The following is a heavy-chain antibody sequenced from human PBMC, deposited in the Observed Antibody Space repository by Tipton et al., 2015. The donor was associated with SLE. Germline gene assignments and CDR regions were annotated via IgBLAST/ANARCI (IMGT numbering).Heavy chain of an antibody. CDR1: GGSFSGYY. CDR2: INHSGST. D-gene: IGHD3-16*01. Sequence: LSLTCAVYGGSFSGYYWSWIRQPPGKGLEWIGEINHSGSTNYNPSLKSRVTISVDTSKNQFSLRLSSVTAADTAVYYCSVQLIRLGELLDYWGQGTLVTVSS. J-gene: IGHJ4*02. CDR3: SVQLIRLGELLDY. V-gene: IGHV4-34*01.